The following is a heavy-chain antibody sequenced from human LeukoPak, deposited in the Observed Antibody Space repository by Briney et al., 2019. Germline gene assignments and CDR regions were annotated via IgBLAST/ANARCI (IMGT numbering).Heavy chain of an antibody. CDR1: GDTVTSNTAA. D-gene: IGHD2-15*01. V-gene: IGHV6-1*01. CDR2: TYYRCTCYN. CDR3: TREGAPTCSCNP. Sequence: SQTLSLTCAISGDTVTSNTAAWNWNSQSPSRGLEWLGRTYYRCTCYNDYAVSVISRITINSNTSKNQLSHSLNSVTPEDKSGYYCTREGAPTCSCNPWGQGTLVTVSS. J-gene: IGHJ5*02.